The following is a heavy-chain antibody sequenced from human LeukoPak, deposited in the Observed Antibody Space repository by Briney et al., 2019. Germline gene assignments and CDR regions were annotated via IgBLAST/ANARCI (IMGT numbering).Heavy chain of an antibody. J-gene: IGHJ4*02. Sequence: GGSLRLSCVASGFTFSKYTMSWVRQAPGKGLEWVSGIYGGSTTTTFYADSVKGRFTISRDNSKNTLYLQMNSLRAEDTAVYYCARDREAAMVFDYWGQGTLVTVSS. V-gene: IGHV3-23*01. CDR3: ARDREAAMVFDY. CDR2: IYGGSTTTT. CDR1: GFTFSKYT. D-gene: IGHD5-18*01.